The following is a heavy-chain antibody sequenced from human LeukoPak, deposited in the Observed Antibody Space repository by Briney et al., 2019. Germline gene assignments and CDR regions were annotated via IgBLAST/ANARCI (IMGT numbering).Heavy chain of an antibody. D-gene: IGHD5-12*01. CDR3: ARQTVEGYSGYGEGGGSAFDI. CDR2: IYSDNT. J-gene: IGHJ3*02. Sequence: SGESLRLSCTVSGFTVSSNSMSWVRQAPGKGLEWVSFIYSDNTHYSDSVKGRFIISRDNSKNTLYLQMNSLRAEDTAVYYCARQTVEGYSGYGEGGGSAFDIWGQGTMVTVSS. CDR1: GFTVSSNS. V-gene: IGHV3-66*04.